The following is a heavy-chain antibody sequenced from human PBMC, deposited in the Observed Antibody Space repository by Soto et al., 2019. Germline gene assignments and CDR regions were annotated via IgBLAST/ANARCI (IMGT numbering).Heavy chain of an antibody. Sequence: SETLSLTCTVSGGSISSYYWSWIRQPPGKGLEWIGYIYYSGSTNYNPTLKSRVTISVDTSKNQFSLKLSSVTAADTAVYYCARDGGIAAAGPPQGFDPWGQGTLVTVSS. J-gene: IGHJ5*02. CDR1: GGSISSYY. CDR2: IYYSGST. CDR3: ARDGGIAAAGPPQGFDP. V-gene: IGHV4-59*01. D-gene: IGHD6-13*01.